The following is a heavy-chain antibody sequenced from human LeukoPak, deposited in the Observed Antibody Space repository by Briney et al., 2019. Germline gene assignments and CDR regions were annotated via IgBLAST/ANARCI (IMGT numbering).Heavy chain of an antibody. CDR2: ISSSGSTI. Sequence: GGSLRLSCAASGFTFSSYEMNWVRQAPGRGLEWVSYISSSGSTIYYADSVKGRFTISRDNAKNSLYLQMNSLRAEDTAVYYCAGEVGDYGDYVGYYGMDVWGKGTTVTVSS. J-gene: IGHJ6*04. V-gene: IGHV3-48*03. D-gene: IGHD4-17*01. CDR3: AGEVGDYGDYVGYYGMDV. CDR1: GFTFSSYE.